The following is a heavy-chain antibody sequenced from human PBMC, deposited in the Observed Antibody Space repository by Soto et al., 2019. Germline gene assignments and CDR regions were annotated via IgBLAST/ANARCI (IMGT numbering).Heavy chain of an antibody. Sequence: QVQLVQSGAEVKKPGASVKVSCKASGYTFTSYGICWVRQAPGQGLEWMGWISGYNGNTNYAQNLQGRVTMTTDTATSTVYMERRSPRSDDTAEYYCARRCSSVRCLDLWGRGTLVIVSS. D-gene: IGHD2-2*01. CDR3: ARRCSSVRCLDL. CDR2: ISGYNGNT. CDR1: GYTFTSYG. J-gene: IGHJ2*01. V-gene: IGHV1-18*01.